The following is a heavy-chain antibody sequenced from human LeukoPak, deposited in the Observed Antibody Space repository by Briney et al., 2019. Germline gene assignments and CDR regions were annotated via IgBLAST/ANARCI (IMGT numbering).Heavy chain of an antibody. V-gene: IGHV3-30*02. J-gene: IGHJ4*02. CDR1: GFIFSSYG. D-gene: IGHD6-13*01. Sequence: PGGSLRLSCAASGFIFSSYGMYWVRQAPGKGPEWMAFIRYNGNNENYADSVKGRFTISRDNSKNTLYLQMSSLKIEDTAVYYCVKERGYRSTWRLEYWGQGTLVTVSS. CDR2: IRYNGNNE. CDR3: VKERGYRSTWRLEY.